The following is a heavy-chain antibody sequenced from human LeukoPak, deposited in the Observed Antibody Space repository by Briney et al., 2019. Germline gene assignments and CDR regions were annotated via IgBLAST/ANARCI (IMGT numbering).Heavy chain of an antibody. CDR1: GYTFTSYG. V-gene: IGHV1-8*03. CDR2: MNPNSGNT. J-gene: IGHJ4*02. Sequence: ASVKVSCKASGYTFTSYGISWVRQAPGQGLEWMGWMNPNSGNTGYAQKFPGRVTITADESTSTAYMELSSLRSEDTAVYYCARDSSDFWSGRGDYWGQGTLVTVSS. D-gene: IGHD3-3*01. CDR3: ARDSSDFWSGRGDY.